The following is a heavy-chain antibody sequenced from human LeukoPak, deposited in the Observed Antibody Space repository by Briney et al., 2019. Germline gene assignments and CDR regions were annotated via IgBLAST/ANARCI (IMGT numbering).Heavy chain of an antibody. D-gene: IGHD2-15*01. V-gene: IGHV3-30*04. Sequence: PGGSLRLSCAASGFTFSSYAMHWVRQAPGKGLEWVAVISYDGSNKYYADSVKGRFTISRDNSKNTLYLQMNSLRAEDTAVYYCARDLCSGGSCYSGGSYWGQGTLVTVSS. J-gene: IGHJ4*02. CDR1: GFTFSSYA. CDR2: ISYDGSNK. CDR3: ARDLCSGGSCYSGGSY.